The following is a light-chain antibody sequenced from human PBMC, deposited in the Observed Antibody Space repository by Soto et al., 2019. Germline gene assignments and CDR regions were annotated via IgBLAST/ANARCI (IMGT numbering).Light chain of an antibody. CDR1: QGISSY. V-gene: IGKV1-8*01. CDR3: QQYYSYPRT. CDR2: AAS. J-gene: IGKJ5*01. Sequence: IRMTQSPSSLPASTGDRVTITCRASQGISSYLAWYQQKPGKAPKLLIYAASTLQSGVPSRFSGSGSGTDFTLTISCLQSEDFATYYCQQYYSYPRTFGQGTRLEIK.